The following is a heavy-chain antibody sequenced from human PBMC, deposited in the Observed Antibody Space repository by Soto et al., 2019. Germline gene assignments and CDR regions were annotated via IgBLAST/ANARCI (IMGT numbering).Heavy chain of an antibody. CDR1: GFSFTDDG. J-gene: IGHJ3*02. CDR2: ISAYNGDT. Sequence: QVQLVQSGAEVKKPGASVKVSCKASGFSFTDDGLTRVRQAPGQGLEWMGWISAYNGDTNYAQNFQGRVTMATDTSTSTGYMELRSLRSDDTAVYYCARVRERWLQPEAFDIWGQGTMVTVSS. CDR3: ARVRERWLQPEAFDI. V-gene: IGHV1-18*04. D-gene: IGHD5-12*01.